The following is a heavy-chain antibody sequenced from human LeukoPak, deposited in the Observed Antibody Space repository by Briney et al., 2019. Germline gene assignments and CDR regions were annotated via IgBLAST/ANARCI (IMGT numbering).Heavy chain of an antibody. CDR3: VKDRKYDSNDY. Sequence: GGSLRLSCAASGFILSIYDMHWVRQAPGKGLEWVALIRYDGSNQHFVDSVKGRFTISRDNSKNTLFLQMNSLRPEDTAVYYCVKDRKYDSNDYWGQGTLVSVSS. CDR1: GFILSIYD. D-gene: IGHD3-22*01. CDR2: IRYDGSNQ. V-gene: IGHV3-30*02. J-gene: IGHJ4*02.